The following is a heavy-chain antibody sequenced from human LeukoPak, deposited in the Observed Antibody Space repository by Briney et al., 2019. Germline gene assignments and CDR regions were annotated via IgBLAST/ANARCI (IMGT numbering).Heavy chain of an antibody. CDR3: AREMSSTGWYPGFAS. V-gene: IGHV1-69*04. D-gene: IGHD6-19*01. Sequence: SVKVSCKASGGTFSTYAISWVRQAPGQGLEWMGRILPILGIENYAQKFQGRVTITADESTTTAYMELSSLRSEDTATYFCAREMSSTGWYPGFASWGQGTLVTVSS. J-gene: IGHJ4*02. CDR1: GGTFSTYA. CDR2: ILPILGIE.